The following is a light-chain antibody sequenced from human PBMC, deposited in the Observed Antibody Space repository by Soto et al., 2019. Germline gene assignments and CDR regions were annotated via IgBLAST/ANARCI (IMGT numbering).Light chain of an antibody. V-gene: IGLV2-14*01. Sequence: QSVLTQPASVSGSPGQSITISCTGTSSDVGGYNYVSWFQQNPGKAPKLMIYEVRNRPSGVSNRFSGSKSGNTASLTISGLQAEDEADYYCSSHTSNNTLVFGTGTKVTVL. CDR2: EVR. CDR1: SSDVGGYNY. J-gene: IGLJ1*01. CDR3: SSHTSNNTLV.